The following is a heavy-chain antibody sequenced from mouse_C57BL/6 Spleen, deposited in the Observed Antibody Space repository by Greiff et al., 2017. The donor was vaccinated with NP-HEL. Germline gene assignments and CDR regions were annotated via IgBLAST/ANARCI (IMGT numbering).Heavy chain of an antibody. CDR2: ISSGSSTI. CDR3: ARDYGSSYPFAY. J-gene: IGHJ3*01. D-gene: IGHD1-1*01. CDR1: GFTFSDYG. V-gene: IGHV5-17*01. Sequence: EVQLVESGGGLVKPGGSLKLSCAASGFTFSDYGMHWVRQAPEKGLEWVAYISSGSSTIYYADTVKGRFTISRDNAKNTLFLQMTSLRSEDTAMYYCARDYGSSYPFAYWGQGTLVTVSA.